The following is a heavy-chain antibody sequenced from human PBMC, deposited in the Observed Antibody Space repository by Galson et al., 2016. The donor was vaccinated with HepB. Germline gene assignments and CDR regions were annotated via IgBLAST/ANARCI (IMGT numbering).Heavy chain of an antibody. CDR3: ARASCGGDCYSGSEGWFDP. D-gene: IGHD2-21*02. CDR1: GGSISSYY. CDR2: VFYTGKT. Sequence: SETLSLTCSVSGGSISSYYWTWIRQPPGKALEWIGYVFYTGKTNYNPSLKSRLAISQDTSKDQFYLRLDSVTAADTAVYYCARASCGGDCYSGSEGWFDPWGQGMLVTVSS. J-gene: IGHJ5*02. V-gene: IGHV4-59*01.